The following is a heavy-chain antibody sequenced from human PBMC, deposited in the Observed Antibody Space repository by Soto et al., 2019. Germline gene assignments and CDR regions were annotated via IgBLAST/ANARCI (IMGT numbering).Heavy chain of an antibody. Sequence: SVKVSCKASGGTFSSYAISWVRQAPGQGPEWMGGIIPIFGTANYAQKFQGRVTITADESTSTAYMELSSLRSEDTAVYYCARDPLRAAAGHLYYYYYYGMDVWGQGTTVTVSS. CDR1: GGTFSSYA. V-gene: IGHV1-69*13. CDR3: ARDPLRAAAGHLYYYYYYGMDV. D-gene: IGHD6-13*01. J-gene: IGHJ6*02. CDR2: IIPIFGTA.